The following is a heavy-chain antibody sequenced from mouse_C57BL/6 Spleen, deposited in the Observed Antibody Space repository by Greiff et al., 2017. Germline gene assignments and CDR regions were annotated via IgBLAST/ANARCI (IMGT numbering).Heavy chain of an antibody. Sequence: QVQLKQSGPELVKPGASVKISCKASGYAFSSSWMNWVKQRPGKGLEWIGRIYPGDGDTNYNGKFKGKATLTADKSSSTAYMQLSSLTSEDSAVYFCARGNYYGSSLNWYFDVWGTGTTVTVSS. CDR1: GYAFSSSW. D-gene: IGHD1-1*01. CDR2: IYPGDGDT. CDR3: ARGNYYGSSLNWYFDV. V-gene: IGHV1-82*01. J-gene: IGHJ1*03.